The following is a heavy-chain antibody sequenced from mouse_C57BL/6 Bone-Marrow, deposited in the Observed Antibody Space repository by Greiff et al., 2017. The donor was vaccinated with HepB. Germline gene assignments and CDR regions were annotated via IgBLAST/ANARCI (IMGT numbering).Heavy chain of an antibody. CDR3: ARKDYYGSSPGDDY. J-gene: IGHJ2*01. CDR2: INPNNGGT. Sequence: VQLQQSGPELVKPGASVKISCKASGYTFTDYYMNWVKQSHGKSLEWIGDINPNNGGTSYNQKFKGKATLTVDKSSSTAYMELRSLTSEDSAVYYCARKDYYGSSPGDDYWGQGTTLTVSS. V-gene: IGHV1-26*01. CDR1: GYTFTDYY. D-gene: IGHD1-1*01.